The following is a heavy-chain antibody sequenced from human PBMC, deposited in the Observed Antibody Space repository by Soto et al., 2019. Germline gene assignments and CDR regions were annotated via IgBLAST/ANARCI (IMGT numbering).Heavy chain of an antibody. CDR3: ARGHAFGIAAAGGGMDV. J-gene: IGHJ6*02. Sequence: EVQLVETGGGLIQPGGSLRLSCAASGFTVSSNYMSWVRQAPGKGLEWVSVIYSGGSTYYADSVKGRFTISRDNSKNTLYLQMNSLRAEDTAVYYCARGHAFGIAAAGGGMDVWGQGTTVTVSS. CDR2: IYSGGST. V-gene: IGHV3-53*02. D-gene: IGHD6-13*01. CDR1: GFTVSSNY.